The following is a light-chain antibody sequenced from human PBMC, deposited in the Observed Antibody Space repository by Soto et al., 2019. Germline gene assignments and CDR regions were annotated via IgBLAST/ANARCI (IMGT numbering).Light chain of an antibody. CDR1: QSISIN. J-gene: IGKJ1*01. CDR3: QQYGSSGT. V-gene: IGKV3-20*01. Sequence: LAVSPGDRVTLSCRASQSISINLAWYQHKPGQAPRLLIHGASTRATGVPDRFSGSGSGTDFTLTISRLEPEDFAVYYCQQYGSSGTFGQGTKVDIK. CDR2: GAS.